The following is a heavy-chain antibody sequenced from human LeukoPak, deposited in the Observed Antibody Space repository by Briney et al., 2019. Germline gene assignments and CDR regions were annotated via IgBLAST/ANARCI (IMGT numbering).Heavy chain of an antibody. V-gene: IGHV1-69*05. CDR2: IIPIFGTA. Sequence: SVKVSCKASGGTFSSYAISWVRQAPGQGLEWMGGIIPIFGTANYAQKFQGRVTITTDGSTSTAYMELSSLRSEDTAVYYCARTNGVRAAGLCLGYWGQGTPVTVSS. CDR3: ARTNGVRAAGLCLGY. D-gene: IGHD6-13*01. J-gene: IGHJ4*02. CDR1: GGTFSSYA.